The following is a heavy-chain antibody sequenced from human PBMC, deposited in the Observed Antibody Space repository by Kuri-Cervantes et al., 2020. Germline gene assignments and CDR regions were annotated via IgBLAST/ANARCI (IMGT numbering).Heavy chain of an antibody. CDR2: ISSSCSTI. Sequence: GGSLRLSCAASGVTFSDYYMSWIRQAPGKGLVWVSYISSSCSTIYYADSVKGRFTISGDNAKNSLYLQMNCLRDEDTAVYYCARDSLPDTAYYYYGMDVWGQGTTVTVSS. J-gene: IGHJ6*02. CDR3: ARDSLPDTAYYYYGMDV. D-gene: IGHD5-18*01. CDR1: GVTFSDYY. V-gene: IGHV3-11*04.